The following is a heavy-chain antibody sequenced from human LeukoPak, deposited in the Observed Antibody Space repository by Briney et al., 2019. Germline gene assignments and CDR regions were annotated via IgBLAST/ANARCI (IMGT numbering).Heavy chain of an antibody. Sequence: GGSLRLSCAASGFSFSNYAMNWVRQAPGKGLEWVSYISSSSSTIYYADSVKGRFTISRDNAKNSLYLQMNSLRAEDTAVYYCARDYFDYWGQGTLVTVSS. V-gene: IGHV3-48*01. CDR1: GFSFSNYA. CDR3: ARDYFDY. CDR2: ISSSSSTI. J-gene: IGHJ4*02.